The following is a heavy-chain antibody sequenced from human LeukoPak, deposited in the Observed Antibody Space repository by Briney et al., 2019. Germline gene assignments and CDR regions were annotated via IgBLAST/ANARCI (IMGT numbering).Heavy chain of an antibody. J-gene: IGHJ5*02. CDR3: ARTYMTSARFDP. Sequence: SQTLSLTCAVSVASTTSGVYSWGWIRQHPGKGLGWIGYIHYSGSTYYNPSLKSRVTISVDTSKNQFSLKLRYVTAADTAVYYCARTYMTSARFDPWGQGTLVTVSS. CDR2: IHYSGST. CDR1: VASTTSGVYS. D-gene: IGHD2-21*02. V-gene: IGHV4-31*11.